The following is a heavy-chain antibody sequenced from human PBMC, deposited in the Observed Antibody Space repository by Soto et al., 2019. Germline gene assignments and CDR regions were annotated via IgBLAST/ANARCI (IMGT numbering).Heavy chain of an antibody. V-gene: IGHV1-69*13. Sequence: SVKVSCKASGGTFSSYAISWVRQAPGQGLEWMGGIIPIFGTANYAQKFQGRVTITADESTSTAYMELSSLRSEDTAVYYCATHCSSTSCYPGVPGYYYGMDVWGQGTTVTVSS. J-gene: IGHJ6*02. CDR1: GGTFSSYA. D-gene: IGHD2-2*01. CDR2: IIPIFGTA. CDR3: ATHCSSTSCYPGVPGYYYGMDV.